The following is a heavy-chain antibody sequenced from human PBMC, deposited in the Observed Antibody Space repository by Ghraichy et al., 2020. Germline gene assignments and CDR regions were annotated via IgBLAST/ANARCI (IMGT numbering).Heavy chain of an antibody. J-gene: IGHJ5*02. D-gene: IGHD6-19*01. V-gene: IGHV1-18*01. CDR1: GHTFTTYG. CDR3: ARDRDVGAVSAWFDP. CDR2: ISTYNGNT. Sequence: ASVKVSCKASGHTFTTYGFSWVRQAPGQGLEWMGWISTYNGNTNYAQKFQGRVTMTTDTSTKTVYMELRSLRSDDTAVYYCARDRDVGAVSAWFDPWGQGTLVTVSS.